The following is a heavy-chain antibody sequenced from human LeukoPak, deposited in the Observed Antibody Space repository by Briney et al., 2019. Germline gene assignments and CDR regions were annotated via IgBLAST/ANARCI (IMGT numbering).Heavy chain of an antibody. V-gene: IGHV1-69*13. J-gene: IGHJ4*02. CDR3: ASPQYSGYEQLDY. CDR2: IIPIFGTA. Sequence: GASVTVSCKASGGTFSSYAISWVRQAPGQGLEWMGGIIPIFGTANYAQKFQGRVTITADESTSTAYMELSSLRSEDTAVYYCASPQYSGYEQLDYWGQGTLVTVSS. CDR1: GGTFSSYA. D-gene: IGHD5-12*01.